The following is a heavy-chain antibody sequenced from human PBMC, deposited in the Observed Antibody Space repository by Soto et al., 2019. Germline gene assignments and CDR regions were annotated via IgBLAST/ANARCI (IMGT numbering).Heavy chain of an antibody. J-gene: IGHJ6*02. CDR2: IMPMFGVT. V-gene: IGHV1-69*12. Sequence: QVQLVQSGAEVKKPGSSVKVSCRATGGTFNSHTISWVRQAPGQGLECMGGIMPMFGVTNYARKFQGRLTMTANESTTSAYMEVSGLTSEDTAVYYCAGEGVTSSMSLPWMGCHYYGLDVWGQGTTVIVS. CDR1: GGTFNSHT. D-gene: IGHD2-2*01. CDR3: AGEGVTSSMSLPWMGCHYYGLDV.